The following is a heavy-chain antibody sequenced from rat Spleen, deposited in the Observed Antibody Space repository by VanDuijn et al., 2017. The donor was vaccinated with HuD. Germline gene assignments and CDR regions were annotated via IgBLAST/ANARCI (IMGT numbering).Heavy chain of an antibody. CDR2: ISSSSSYI. J-gene: IGHJ2*01. CDR3: ARLEGDY. Sequence: EVQLVESGGGLVQPGRSLKLSCLASGFTFSNYGMNWIRQAPGKGLEWVASISSSSSYIYYADTLKGRFTISRENAKNTLYLQMTSLRSEDTALYYCARLEGDYWGQGVMVTVSS. CDR1: GFTFSNYG. V-gene: IGHV5-34*01. D-gene: IGHD1-11*01.